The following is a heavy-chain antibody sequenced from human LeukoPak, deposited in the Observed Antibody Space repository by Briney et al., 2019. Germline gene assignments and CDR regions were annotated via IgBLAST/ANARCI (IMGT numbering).Heavy chain of an antibody. CDR2: IRSKAYGGTT. CDR3: TRDRGYSGYGGGGSDY. D-gene: IGHD5-12*01. V-gene: IGHV3-49*04. CDR1: GFTFGDYA. Sequence: GGSLRLSCTASGFTFGDYAMSWVRQAPGKGLEWVGFIRSKAYGGTTEYAASVKGRFTISRDDSKSIAYLQMNSLKTEDTAVYYCTRDRGYSGYGGGGSDYWGQGTLVTVSS. J-gene: IGHJ4*02.